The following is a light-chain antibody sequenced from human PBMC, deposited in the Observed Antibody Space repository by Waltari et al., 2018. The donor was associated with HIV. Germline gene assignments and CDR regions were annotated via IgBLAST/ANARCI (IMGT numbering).Light chain of an antibody. Sequence: QSVLAQPRSVSGTPGQTGNISCSGSPSHVRNNYVYWYQQVTGLAPKLLIYRNNQRPSGVPGRFSGSKSGTSASLAISGLRTEDEAEYYCAVWDDRLSGRLFGGGTKVTVL. CDR3: AVWDDRLSGRL. J-gene: IGLJ2*01. CDR2: RNN. CDR1: PSHVRNNY. V-gene: IGLV1-47*01.